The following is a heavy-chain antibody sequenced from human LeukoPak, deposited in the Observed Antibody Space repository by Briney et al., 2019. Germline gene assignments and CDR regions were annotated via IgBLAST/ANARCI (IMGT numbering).Heavy chain of an antibody. V-gene: IGHV3-21*01. CDR3: ARSLTTLTYEGY. Sequence: GGSLRLSCAASGFTFSSYIMNWVRQAPGKGLEWVSSINSGSTYTYYTESVKGRFTVSRDNAKNSLFLQMNSLRAEDTAIYYCARSLTTLTYEGYWGQGTLVTVSS. CDR1: GFTFSSYI. CDR2: INSGSTYT. J-gene: IGHJ4*02. D-gene: IGHD1-1*01.